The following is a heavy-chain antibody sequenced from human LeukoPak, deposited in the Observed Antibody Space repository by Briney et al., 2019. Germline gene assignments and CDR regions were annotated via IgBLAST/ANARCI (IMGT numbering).Heavy chain of an antibody. CDR3: ARGLKPTYSSSSAPLDY. J-gene: IGHJ4*02. Sequence: ASVKVSCKASGYTFTSYGISWVRQAPGQGLEWMGWISAYNGNTNYAQKLQGRGTMTTDTSTSTAYMELRSLRSDDTAVYYCARGLKPTYSSSSAPLDYWGQGTLVTVSS. D-gene: IGHD6-6*01. CDR1: GYTFTSYG. CDR2: ISAYNGNT. V-gene: IGHV1-18*01.